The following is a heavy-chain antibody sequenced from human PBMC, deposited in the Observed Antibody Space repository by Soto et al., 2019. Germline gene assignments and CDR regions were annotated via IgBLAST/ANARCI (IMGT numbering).Heavy chain of an antibody. CDR2: INAGNGNT. V-gene: IGHV1-3*01. D-gene: IGHD6-13*01. Sequence: ASVKVSCKASGYTFTSYAMHWVRQAPGQRLEWMGWINAGNGNTKYSQKFQGRVTITRDTSASTAYMELSSLRSEDTAVYYCARDIKAAASFIYFDHWGQGTQVTVSS. CDR3: ARDIKAAASFIYFDH. J-gene: IGHJ4*02. CDR1: GYTFTSYA.